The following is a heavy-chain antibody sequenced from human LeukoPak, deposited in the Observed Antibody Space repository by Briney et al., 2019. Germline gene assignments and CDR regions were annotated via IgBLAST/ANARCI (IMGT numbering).Heavy chain of an antibody. CDR2: INAGNGNT. J-gene: IGHJ4*02. Sequence: ASVKVSCKASGYTFTSYAMHWVRQAPGQRLEWMGWINAGNGNTKYSQEFQGRVTITRDTSASTAYMELSSLRSEDMAVYYCARGGKWELLTLFDYWGQGTLVTVSS. CDR3: ARGGKWELLTLFDY. V-gene: IGHV1-3*03. CDR1: GYTFTSYA. D-gene: IGHD1-26*01.